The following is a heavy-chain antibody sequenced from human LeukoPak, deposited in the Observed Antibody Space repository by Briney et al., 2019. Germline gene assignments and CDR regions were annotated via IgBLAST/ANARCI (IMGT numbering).Heavy chain of an antibody. D-gene: IGHD3-10*01. CDR1: GGSISSSSYY. Sequence: SETLSLTCTVSGGSISSSSYYWGWIRQPPGKGLEWIGSIYYSGSTYYNPSLKSRVTISVDTSKNQFSLKLTSVTAADTAVYYCVRGPYGSGISNWFDPWGQGTLVIVSS. V-gene: IGHV4-39*07. J-gene: IGHJ5*02. CDR2: IYYSGST. CDR3: VRGPYGSGISNWFDP.